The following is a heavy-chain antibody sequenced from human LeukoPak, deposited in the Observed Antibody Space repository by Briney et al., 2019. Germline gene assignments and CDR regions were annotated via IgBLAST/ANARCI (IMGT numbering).Heavy chain of an antibody. CDR1: GFTSSSYS. CDR2: ISSSSSYI. V-gene: IGHV3-21*01. Sequence: GGSLRLSCAASGFTSSSYSMNWVRQAPGKGLEWVSSISSSSSYIYYADPVKGRFTISRDNAKNSLYLKMNSLRAEDTAVYYCARDGGNSFDYWGQGTLVTVSS. CDR3: ARDGGNSFDY. J-gene: IGHJ4*02. D-gene: IGHD2-15*01.